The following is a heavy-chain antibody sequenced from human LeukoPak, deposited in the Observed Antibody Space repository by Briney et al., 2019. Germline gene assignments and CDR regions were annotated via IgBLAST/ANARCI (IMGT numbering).Heavy chain of an antibody. J-gene: IGHJ4*02. CDR1: GGSISSYY. CDR3: ARDGYYGSGGLDY. D-gene: IGHD3-10*01. V-gene: IGHV4-4*07. CDR2: IYASGST. Sequence: SETLSLTCTVSGGSISSYYWSWIRQPAGKGLEWIGRIYASGSTNFNPSLKSRITMSVDTSKNQFSLKLSSVTAADTAVYYCARDGYYGSGGLDYWGQGTLVTVSS.